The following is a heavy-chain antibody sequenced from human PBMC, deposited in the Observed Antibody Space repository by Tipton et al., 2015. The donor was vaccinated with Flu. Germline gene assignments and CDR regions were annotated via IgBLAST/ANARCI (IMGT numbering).Heavy chain of an antibody. J-gene: IGHJ4*02. CDR1: GFTFSSYA. D-gene: IGHD1-14*01. CDR3: VKRANHHYYFDS. CDR2: ISSNGGST. V-gene: IGHV3-64D*06. Sequence: SLRFSCAASGFTFSSYAMSWVRQAPGKGLEWVSAISSNGGSTYYADSVKGRFTISRDNSKNTLYLQMSSLRAEDTAVYYCVKRANHHYYFDSWGQGTLVTVSS.